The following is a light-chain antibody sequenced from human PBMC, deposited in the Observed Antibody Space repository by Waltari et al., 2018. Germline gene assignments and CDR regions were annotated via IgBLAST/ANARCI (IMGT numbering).Light chain of an antibody. CDR1: QSVLYSSNNKNY. CDR3: QQYYSTPPT. Sequence: DIVMTKCPDSLAVSMGERATINCKYSQSVLYSSNNKNYLAWYQQKPGQPPKLLIYWASTRESGVPDRFSGSGSGTDFTLTISSLQAEDVAVYYCQQYYSTPPTFGQGTKVEIK. J-gene: IGKJ1*01. CDR2: WAS. V-gene: IGKV4-1*01.